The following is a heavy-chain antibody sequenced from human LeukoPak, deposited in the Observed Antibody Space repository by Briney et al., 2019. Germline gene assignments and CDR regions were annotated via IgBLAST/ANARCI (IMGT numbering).Heavy chain of an antibody. Sequence: GGSLRLSCAASGFTFSSYAMSWVRQAPGKGLEGVSAISGSGGSTCYADSVKGRFTISRDNSKNTLYLQMNSLRAEDTAVYYCAKDGTYYYILYAFDIWGQGTMVTVSS. J-gene: IGHJ3*02. V-gene: IGHV3-23*01. CDR3: AKDGTYYYILYAFDI. CDR1: GFTFSSYA. CDR2: ISGSGGST. D-gene: IGHD3-9*01.